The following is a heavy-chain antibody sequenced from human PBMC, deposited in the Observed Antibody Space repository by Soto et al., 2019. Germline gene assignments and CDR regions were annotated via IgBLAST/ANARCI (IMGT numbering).Heavy chain of an antibody. Sequence: GESLKISCEGSGYSFPAYWIGWVRQMPGKGLEWMGIIYPVDSDTRYSPSFQGQVTISADKSINTAYLQWSSLKASDTAMYYCARGGSSWKNQPLDYWGQGTLVTVSS. J-gene: IGHJ4*02. D-gene: IGHD6-13*01. CDR3: ARGGSSWKNQPLDY. CDR2: IYPVDSDT. V-gene: IGHV5-51*01. CDR1: GYSFPAYW.